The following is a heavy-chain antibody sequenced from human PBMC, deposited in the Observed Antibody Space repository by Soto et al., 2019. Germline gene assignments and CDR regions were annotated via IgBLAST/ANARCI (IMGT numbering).Heavy chain of an antibody. D-gene: IGHD6-19*01. CDR1: GGSVSSSNW. CDR2: IYHSWST. CDR3: AGGGRYSSGWYVY. J-gene: IGHJ4*02. V-gene: IGHV4-4*02. Sequence: SETLSLAGAVSGGSVSSSNWWSCVRQPPGKGLEWIGEIYHSWSTNYNPSLKSRVTISVDKSKNQFSLKLSSVTAADTAVYYCAGGGRYSSGWYVYWGQGTLVTVSS.